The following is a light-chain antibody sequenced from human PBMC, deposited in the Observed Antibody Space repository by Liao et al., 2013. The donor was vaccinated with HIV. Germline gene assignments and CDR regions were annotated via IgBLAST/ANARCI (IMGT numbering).Light chain of an antibody. V-gene: IGLV3-1*01. J-gene: IGLJ2*01. CDR3: QVWDSNRDLVL. CDR1: TLDDKY. Sequence: SYELTQPPSVSVSPGQTATITCSGDTLDDKYAFWYQQRPGQSPVLVMYEDSQRPSGIPERFSGSTSGNTATLTISETQAVDEADYYCQVWDSNRDLVLFGGGTKLAVL. CDR2: EDS.